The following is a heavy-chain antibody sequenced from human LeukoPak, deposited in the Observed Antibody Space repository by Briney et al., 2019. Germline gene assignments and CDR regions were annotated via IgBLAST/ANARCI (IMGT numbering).Heavy chain of an antibody. Sequence: GSLRLSCAASGFTFSSYGMHWVRQAPGKGLEWLTFIPCDGSNKYYADSVKGRFTISRDNSKNTLYLQMNSLRAEDTAVYYCARDGITMIVGDYGMDVWGQGTTVTVSS. J-gene: IGHJ6*02. CDR2: IPCDGSNK. CDR1: GFTFSSYG. CDR3: ARDGITMIVGDYGMDV. V-gene: IGHV3-30*12. D-gene: IGHD3-22*01.